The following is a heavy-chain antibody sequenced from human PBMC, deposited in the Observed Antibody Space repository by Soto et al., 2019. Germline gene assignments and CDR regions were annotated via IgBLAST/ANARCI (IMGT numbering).Heavy chain of an antibody. CDR3: AIALGYCSSTSCYASFSWFDP. CDR2: INAGNGNT. CDR1: GYTFTSYA. V-gene: IGHV1-3*01. J-gene: IGHJ5*02. D-gene: IGHD2-2*01. Sequence: GASVKVSCKASGYTFTSYAMHWVRQAPGQRLEWMGWINAGNGNTKYSQKLQGRVTITRDTSASTAYMELSSLRSEDTAVYYFAIALGYCSSTSCYASFSWFDPWGQGTLVTGLL.